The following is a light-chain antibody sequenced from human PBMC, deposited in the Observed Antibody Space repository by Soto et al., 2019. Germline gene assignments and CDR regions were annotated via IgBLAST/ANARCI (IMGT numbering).Light chain of an antibody. J-gene: IGKJ1*01. CDR1: QSISTY. CDR3: QQGFSTPRT. CDR2: AAS. V-gene: IGKV1-39*01. Sequence: DIQMTQSPSSLSASVGDRVTITCRASQSISTYLHWYQQKEGKAPELLVYAASNLQSGFPSRFSGSGSGTDFTLTVNSLQAEDFATYYCQQGFSTPRTFGQGTKVDIK.